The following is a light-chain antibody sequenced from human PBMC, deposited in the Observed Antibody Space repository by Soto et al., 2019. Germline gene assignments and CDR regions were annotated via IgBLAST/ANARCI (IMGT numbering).Light chain of an antibody. V-gene: IGLV2-23*01. CDR1: SSDVGGSKL. J-gene: IGLJ3*02. CDR2: EDT. CDR3: CSYATGATWV. Sequence: QSALTQPASVSGSPGQSITISCTGTSSDVGGSKLVSWYHHHPGKAPKLIIYEDTKRPSGVSTRFSGSKSGNTASLTISGLQAEDEADYSCCSYATGATWVFGGGTEVTVL.